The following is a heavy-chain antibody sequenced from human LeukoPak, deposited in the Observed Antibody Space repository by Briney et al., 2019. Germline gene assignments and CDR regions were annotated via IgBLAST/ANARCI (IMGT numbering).Heavy chain of an antibody. CDR3: AKPRGGDSWAFDI. CDR2: VSYDGSGK. V-gene: IGHV3-30*18. CDR1: GFIFSTYG. Sequence: GGSLRLSCEASGFIFSTYGMHWVRQAPGKGLEWVAGVSYDGSGKFYADSVKGRFTISRDNSKNTLYLQMNSLRPDDTAVYYCAKPRGGDSWAFDIWGHGTMVAVSS. D-gene: IGHD2-21*02. J-gene: IGHJ3*02.